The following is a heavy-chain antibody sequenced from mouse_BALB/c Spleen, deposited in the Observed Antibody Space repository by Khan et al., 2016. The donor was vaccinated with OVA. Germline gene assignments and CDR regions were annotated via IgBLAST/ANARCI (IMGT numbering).Heavy chain of an antibody. D-gene: IGHD1-1*01. CDR2: IRYDGSN. J-gene: IGHJ1*01. CDR1: GYSITSGYY. V-gene: IGHV3-6*02. Sequence: VQLKESGPGLVKPSQSLSLTCSVTGYSITSGYYWNWIRQFPGNKLEWMDYIRYDGSNNYNPSLKNRISITRDTSKNQFFLKLNSVTTEDTATYYCARDYSGTSWYFDVWGAGTTVTVSS. CDR3: ARDYSGTSWYFDV.